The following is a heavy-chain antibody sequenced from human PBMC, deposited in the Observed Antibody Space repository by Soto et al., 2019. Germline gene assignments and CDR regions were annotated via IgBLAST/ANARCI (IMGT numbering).Heavy chain of an antibody. CDR1: GYTFTNSG. J-gene: IGHJ6*02. D-gene: IGHD3-3*01. Sequence: ASVKVSCKASGYTFTNSGIIWVRQAPGQGLEWLGWINTDNGNTNYAQHLQGRVTLTTDTSTGTANMDLRSLRSDDTAVYYCARDQGITTFGVYSMYYYGMDVWGPGTTVTVSS. CDR2: INTDNGNT. V-gene: IGHV1-18*01. CDR3: ARDQGITTFGVYSMYYYGMDV.